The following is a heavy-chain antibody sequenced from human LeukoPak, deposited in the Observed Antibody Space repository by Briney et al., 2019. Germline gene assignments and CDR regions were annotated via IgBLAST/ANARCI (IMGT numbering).Heavy chain of an antibody. CDR2: ISYDGSNK. D-gene: IGHD4-17*01. CDR3: ARVDGDYADYYYYYGMDV. V-gene: IGHV3-30*04. J-gene: IGHJ6*02. Sequence: GRSLRLSCAASGFTFSSYAMHWVRQAPGKGLEWVAVISYDGSNKYYADSVKGRFTISRDNSKNTLYLQMNSLRAEDTAVYYCARVDGDYADYYYYYGMDVWGQGTTVTVSS. CDR1: GFTFSSYA.